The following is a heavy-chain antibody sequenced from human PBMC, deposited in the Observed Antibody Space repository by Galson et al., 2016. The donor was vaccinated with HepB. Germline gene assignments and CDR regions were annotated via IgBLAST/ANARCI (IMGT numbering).Heavy chain of an antibody. CDR2: IYPDDSDT. CDR1: GYIFTNHW. D-gene: IGHD1-26*01. Sequence: QSGAEVKKPGESLKISCKGSGYIFTNHWIGWVRQMPGRGLKWMGIIYPDDSDTKYSPSFQGRVTISVDKSISTAYLQWSSLQASDTAIYYCARGSGSYSYYNCPLDVWGQGTTVTVSS. CDR3: ARGSGSYSYYNCPLDV. J-gene: IGHJ6*01. V-gene: IGHV5-51*01.